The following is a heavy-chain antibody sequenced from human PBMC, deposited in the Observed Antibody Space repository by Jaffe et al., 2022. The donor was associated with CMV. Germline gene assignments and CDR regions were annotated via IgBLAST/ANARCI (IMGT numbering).Heavy chain of an antibody. CDR1: GGSISRDY. J-gene: IGHJ6*03. V-gene: IGHV4-59*01. CDR3: ARVFAGGLDTTYYYMDV. CDR2: IYYSGST. D-gene: IGHD1-1*01. Sequence: QVQLQESGPGLVKPSETLSLTCTVSGGSISRDYWSWIRQPPGKGLEWIGNIYYSGSTNYSPSLKSRVTISVDTSKNQFSLKVSSVTAADTAVYYCARVFAGGLDTTYYYMDVWGNGTTVTVSS.